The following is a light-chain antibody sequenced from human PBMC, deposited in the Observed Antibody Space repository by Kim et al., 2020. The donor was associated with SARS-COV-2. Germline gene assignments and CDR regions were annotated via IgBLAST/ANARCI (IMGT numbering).Light chain of an antibody. CDR3: QAWDSSTHNYV. J-gene: IGLJ1*01. CDR1: KLGDKY. Sequence: SYELTQPPSVSVSPGQTASITCSGYKLGDKYVSWYQQKPDQSPVVVIYQDNQRPSGIPERFSGSNSGNTATLTISGTQAMDEADYYCQAWDSSTHNYVFGAGTQLTVL. CDR2: QDN. V-gene: IGLV3-1*01.